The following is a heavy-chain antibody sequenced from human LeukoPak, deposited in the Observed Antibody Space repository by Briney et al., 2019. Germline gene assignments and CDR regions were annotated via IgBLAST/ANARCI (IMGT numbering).Heavy chain of an antibody. V-gene: IGHV1-69*05. CDR3: ARGYDFWSGSNWFDP. D-gene: IGHD3-3*01. CDR2: IIPIFGTA. J-gene: IGHJ6*04. CDR1: GGTFSSYA. Sequence: SVKVSCKASGGTFSSYAISWVRQAPGQGLEWMGRIIPIFGTANYAQKFQGRVTITTDESTSTAYMELSSLRSEDTAVYYCARGYDFWSGSNWFDPWGKGTTVTVSS.